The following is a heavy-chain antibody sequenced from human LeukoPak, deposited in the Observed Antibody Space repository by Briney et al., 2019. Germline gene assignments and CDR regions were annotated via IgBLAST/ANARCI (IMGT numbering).Heavy chain of an antibody. D-gene: IGHD2-8*02. J-gene: IGHJ4*02. Sequence: SETLSLTCAVYGGSFSGYYWSWIRQPPGKGREWIGEINHSGSTNYNPSLKSRVTISVDTSKNQFSLKLSSVTAADTAVYYCARVGWWYYFDYWGQGTLVTVSS. V-gene: IGHV4-34*01. CDR1: GGSFSGYY. CDR3: ARVGWWYYFDY. CDR2: INHSGST.